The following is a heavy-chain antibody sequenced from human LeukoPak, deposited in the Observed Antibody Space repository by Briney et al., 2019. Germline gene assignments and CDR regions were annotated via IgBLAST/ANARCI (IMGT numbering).Heavy chain of an antibody. CDR1: GFTFDDYA. J-gene: IGHJ4*02. D-gene: IGHD6-13*01. CDR3: AKDISSSSWSTYYFDY. CDR2: ISWDSGSI. V-gene: IGHV3-9*01. Sequence: GGSLRLSCAASGFTFDDYAMHWVRQAPGKGLEWVSGISWDSGSIGYADSVKGRFTISRDNAKNSLYLQMNSLRAEDTALYYCAKDISSSSWSTYYFDYWGQGTLVTVSS.